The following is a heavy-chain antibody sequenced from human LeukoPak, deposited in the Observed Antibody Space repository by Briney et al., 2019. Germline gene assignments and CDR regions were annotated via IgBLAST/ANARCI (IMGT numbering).Heavy chain of an antibody. CDR1: GFTFSRYA. CDR2: ISFNGDTT. J-gene: IGHJ4*02. CDR3: ARDLSEKYSSDY. D-gene: IGHD2-15*01. Sequence: PGGSLRLSCAASGFTFSRYAMHWARQAPGRGLEWVTFISFNGDTTYYADSVKGRFTISRDNSKRMVYLQVNSLRAEDTAVYYCARDLSEKYSSDYWGQGTLVIVSS. V-gene: IGHV3-30-3*01.